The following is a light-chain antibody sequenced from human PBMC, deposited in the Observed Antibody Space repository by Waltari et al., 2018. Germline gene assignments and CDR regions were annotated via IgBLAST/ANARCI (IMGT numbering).Light chain of an antibody. J-gene: IGKJ1*01. CDR2: GAS. CDR3: QQYGSLPGT. Sequence: DIVMTQSPNSLAVSLGERATINCKSSQSVLYNSNNKNYLAWYQQKPGQAPRLLIYGASSRATGIPDRFSGSGSGTDFTLSISRLEPEDFAVYYCQQYGSLPGTFGQGTKVEIK. V-gene: IGKV4-1*01. CDR1: QSVLYNSNNKNY.